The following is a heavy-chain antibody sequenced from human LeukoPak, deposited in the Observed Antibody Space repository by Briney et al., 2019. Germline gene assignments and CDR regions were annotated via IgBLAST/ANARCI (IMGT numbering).Heavy chain of an antibody. CDR3: ARVTGYMIEDYFDY. D-gene: IGHD3-22*01. CDR1: GYSISSTYY. J-gene: IGHJ4*02. V-gene: IGHV4-38-2*02. CDR2: IYHSGSA. Sequence: SETLSLTCTVSGYSISSTYYWGWIRQPPGKGLEWIGSIYHSGSAYYNPSLESRVTMSVKTSKNQFSLKLSSVTAADTAVYYCARVTGYMIEDYFDYWGQGTLVTVSS.